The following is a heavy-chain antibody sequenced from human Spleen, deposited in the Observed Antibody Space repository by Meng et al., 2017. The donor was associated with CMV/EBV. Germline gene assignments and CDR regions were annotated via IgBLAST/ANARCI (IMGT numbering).Heavy chain of an antibody. D-gene: IGHD2/OR15-2a*01. CDR2: ISGRGGNS. J-gene: IGHJ3*02. CDR3: AKESPESMDALDI. Sequence: ASGLTFSSFAINWVRQAPGKGLEWVSSISGRGGNSYYADSVKGRFTISRDNSKHTLYLLMNSLRVEDTALYYCAKESPESMDALDIWGQGTMVTVSS. CDR1: GLTFSSFA. V-gene: IGHV3-23*01.